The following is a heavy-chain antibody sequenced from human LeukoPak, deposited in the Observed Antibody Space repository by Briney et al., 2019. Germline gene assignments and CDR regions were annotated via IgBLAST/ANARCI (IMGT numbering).Heavy chain of an antibody. J-gene: IGHJ5*02. Sequence: ASVKVSCKASGYTFTSYGISWVRQAPGRGLEWMGWISAYNDNTNYAQKLQGRVTMTTDTSTSTAYMELRSLRSDDTAVYYCARDSYYYDSSASKWFDPWGQGTLVTVYS. CDR3: ARDSYYYDSSASKWFDP. CDR1: GYTFTSYG. CDR2: ISAYNDNT. V-gene: IGHV1-18*01. D-gene: IGHD3-22*01.